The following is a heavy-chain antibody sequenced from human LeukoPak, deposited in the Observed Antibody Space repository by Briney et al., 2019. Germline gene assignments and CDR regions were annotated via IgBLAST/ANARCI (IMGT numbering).Heavy chain of an antibody. D-gene: IGHD3-3*01. CDR2: IYYSGST. V-gene: IGHV4-59*08. Sequence: SETLSLTCTVSGGSISSYYWSWIRQPPGKGLEWIGYIYYSGSTNYNPSLKSRVTISVDTSKNQCSLKLSSVTAADTAVYYCARQGYDFWSGYSQTNYYGTDVWGQGTTVTVSS. J-gene: IGHJ6*02. CDR3: ARQGYDFWSGYSQTNYYGTDV. CDR1: GGSISSYY.